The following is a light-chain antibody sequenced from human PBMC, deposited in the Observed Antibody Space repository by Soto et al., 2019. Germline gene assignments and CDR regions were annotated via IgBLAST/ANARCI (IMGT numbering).Light chain of an antibody. Sequence: QSALPQPASVSGSPGQSITISCPGTTSDVGSHNFVSWYQQYPGKAPKLLIYEASKRPSGLSNRFSGSKSGNTASLTISGLQAEDEADYYCCSLTNGATWVFGGGTKLTVL. V-gene: IGLV2-23*01. CDR3: CSLTNGATWV. CDR1: TSDVGSHNF. J-gene: IGLJ3*02. CDR2: EAS.